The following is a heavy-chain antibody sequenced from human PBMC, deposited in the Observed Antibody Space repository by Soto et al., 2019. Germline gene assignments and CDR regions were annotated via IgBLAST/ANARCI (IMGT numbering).Heavy chain of an antibody. CDR1: GGSISSYY. CDR2: IYYSGST. V-gene: IGHV4-59*01. D-gene: IGHD3-9*01. CDR3: AGETGAFDI. Sequence: QVQLQESGPGLVKPSETLSLTCTVSGGSISSYYWSWIRQPPGKGLEWIGYIYYSGSTNYNPSLKIRVTLSVATSKNQFSLKLSSVTAADTAVYYCAGETGAFDIWGQGTMVTVSS. J-gene: IGHJ3*02.